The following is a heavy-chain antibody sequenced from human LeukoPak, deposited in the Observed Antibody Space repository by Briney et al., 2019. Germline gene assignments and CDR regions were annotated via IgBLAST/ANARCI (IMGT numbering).Heavy chain of an antibody. J-gene: IGHJ3*02. Sequence: PSETLSLTCAVYGGSFSGYYWSWIRQPPGKGLEWIGEINHSGSTNYNPSLKSRVTISVDTSKNQFSLKLSSVTAADTAVYYCARGFPRGALDIWGQGTMVTVSS. V-gene: IGHV4-34*01. D-gene: IGHD2/OR15-2a*01. CDR2: INHSGST. CDR3: ARGFPRGALDI. CDR1: GGSFSGYY.